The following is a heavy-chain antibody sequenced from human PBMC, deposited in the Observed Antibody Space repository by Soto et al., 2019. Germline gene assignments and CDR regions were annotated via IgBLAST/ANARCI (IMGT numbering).Heavy chain of an antibody. V-gene: IGHV4-30-4*01. CDR1: GGSISSGDYY. J-gene: IGHJ4*02. D-gene: IGHD6-13*01. CDR2: IYYSGST. CDR3: ARQQPGGPYYFDY. Sequence: SETLSLTCTVSGGSISSGDYYWSWIRQPPGKGLEWIGYIYYSGSTYYNPSLKSRVTISVDTSKNQFSLKLSSVTAADTAVYYCARQQPGGPYYFDYWGQGTLVTVSS.